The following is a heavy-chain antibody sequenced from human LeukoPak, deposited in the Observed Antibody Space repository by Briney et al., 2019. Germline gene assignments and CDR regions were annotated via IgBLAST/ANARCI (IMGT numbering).Heavy chain of an antibody. Sequence: SETLSLTCTVSGGSINFYYWSWIRQPAGKGLEWIGPIYSTGSTNYSPSLKSRVTMSVDKSKNQFSLNLSSVTAADTAVYYCARGIADPYSFDSWGQGTLVTVPS. CDR1: GGSINFYY. CDR2: IYSTGST. V-gene: IGHV4-4*07. J-gene: IGHJ5*01. CDR3: ARGIADPYSFDS. D-gene: IGHD6-13*01.